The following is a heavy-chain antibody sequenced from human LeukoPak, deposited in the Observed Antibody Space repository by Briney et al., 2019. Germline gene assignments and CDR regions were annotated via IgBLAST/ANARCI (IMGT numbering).Heavy chain of an antibody. CDR2: IKDDGSEK. J-gene: IGHJ6*02. Sequence: GGSLRLSCAGSGFTFRSHWMNWVRQAPGKGLEWAASIKDDGSEKHYVDSVSGRFTISRDNDKNSLHLQMSSLRAEDTAVYYCARRGITISGVLVYHYSGLDVWGQGTTVTVS. CDR1: GFTFRSHW. V-gene: IGHV3-7*01. D-gene: IGHD3-3*01. CDR3: ARRGITISGVLVYHYSGLDV.